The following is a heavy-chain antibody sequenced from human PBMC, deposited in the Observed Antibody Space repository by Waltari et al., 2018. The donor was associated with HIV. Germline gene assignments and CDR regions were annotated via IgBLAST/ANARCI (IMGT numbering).Heavy chain of an antibody. V-gene: IGHV4-61*02. CDR2: IYTSGST. CDR3: ARAVTYYYDSSGFSILAYYYGMDV. D-gene: IGHD3-22*01. J-gene: IGHJ6*02. Sequence: QVQLQESGPGLVKPSQTLSLTCTVSGGSISSGSYYWSWIRQPAGKGLEWIGRIYTSGSTNDNPSLKSRVTISVDTSKNQFSLKLSSVTAADTAVYYCARAVTYYYDSSGFSILAYYYGMDVWGQGTTVTVSS. CDR1: GGSISSGSYY.